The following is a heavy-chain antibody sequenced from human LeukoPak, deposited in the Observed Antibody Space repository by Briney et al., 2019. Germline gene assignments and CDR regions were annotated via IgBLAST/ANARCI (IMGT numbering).Heavy chain of an antibody. CDR1: GFTFSNAW. J-gene: IGHJ4*02. D-gene: IGHD3-22*01. Sequence: GGSLRLSCAASGFTFSNAWMSWVRQAPGKGLEWVSGISWNSGSIGYADSVKGRFTISRDNAKNSLYLQMNSLRAEDTALYYCAKDMIGSSGFDYWGQGTLVTVSS. CDR2: ISWNSGSI. V-gene: IGHV3-9*01. CDR3: AKDMIGSSGFDY.